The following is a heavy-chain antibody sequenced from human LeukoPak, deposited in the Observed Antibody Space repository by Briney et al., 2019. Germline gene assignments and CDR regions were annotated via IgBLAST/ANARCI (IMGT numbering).Heavy chain of an antibody. CDR1: GYTLTDLS. V-gene: IGHV1-24*01. CDR2: VEPEDGKA. J-gene: IGHJ4*02. Sequence: GASVRVSCKVSGYTLTDLSMHWVRQAPGKGLEWMGGVEPEDGKAIYGQRFQGRVTMTEDTSTDTAYMELSSLRSEDTAVYYCTTDILDYCDTSSCHKGNSWGQGTLVTVSS. D-gene: IGHD2-2*02. CDR3: TTDILDYCDTSSCHKGNS.